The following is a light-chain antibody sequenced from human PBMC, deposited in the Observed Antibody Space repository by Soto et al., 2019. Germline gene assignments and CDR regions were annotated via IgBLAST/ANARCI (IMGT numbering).Light chain of an antibody. Sequence: DIQMTQSPSTLSASVGDIVTMTCRASQGISNYLAWYQQKPGKVPKLLIYAASTLQSGVPSRFSGSGSGTDFTLTISSLQPEDVATYYCQKYNSAPWTFGQGTKVDIK. CDR3: QKYNSAPWT. CDR1: QGISNY. CDR2: AAS. J-gene: IGKJ1*01. V-gene: IGKV1-27*01.